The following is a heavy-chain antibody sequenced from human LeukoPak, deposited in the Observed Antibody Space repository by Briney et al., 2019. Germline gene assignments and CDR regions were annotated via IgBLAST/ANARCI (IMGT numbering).Heavy chain of an antibody. D-gene: IGHD5-18*01. CDR1: GFTFSSHA. CDR3: ARARGGYSYGPDAFDI. V-gene: IGHV3-30-3*01. Sequence: GGSLRLSCAASGFTFSSHAMHWVRQAPGKGLEWVAVISYDGSNKYYADSVKGRFTISRDNSKNTLYLQMNSLRAEDTAVYYCARARGGYSYGPDAFDIWGQGTMVTVSS. J-gene: IGHJ3*02. CDR2: ISYDGSNK.